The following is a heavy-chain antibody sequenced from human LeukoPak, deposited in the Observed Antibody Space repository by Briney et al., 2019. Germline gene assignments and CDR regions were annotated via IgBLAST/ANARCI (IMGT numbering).Heavy chain of an antibody. CDR1: GFTFSNYA. Sequence: GGSLRLSCAASGFTFSNYAMSWVRQAPGKGLKWVSTINNNGADTYYADSVKGRFTISRDNSKNTLYLQMNSLRAEDTAVYYCAKGNPPTVVVPAATGADYWGQGTLVTVSS. CDR2: INNNGADT. CDR3: AKGNPPTVVVPAATGADY. J-gene: IGHJ4*02. D-gene: IGHD2-2*01. V-gene: IGHV3-23*01.